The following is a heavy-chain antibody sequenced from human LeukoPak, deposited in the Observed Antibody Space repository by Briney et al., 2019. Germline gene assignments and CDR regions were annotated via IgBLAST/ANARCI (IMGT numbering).Heavy chain of an antibody. Sequence: GGSLRLSCAASGFIFSSYWMHCVRQAPGKGLVWFSRINSDGSSTSYADSVKGRFTISRDNAKNTLYLQMNSLRAEDTAVYYCTRSKPDFDYGGQGTLVTVSS. CDR2: INSDGSST. V-gene: IGHV3-74*01. CDR1: GFIFSSYW. D-gene: IGHD4-11*01. CDR3: TRSKPDFDY. J-gene: IGHJ4*02.